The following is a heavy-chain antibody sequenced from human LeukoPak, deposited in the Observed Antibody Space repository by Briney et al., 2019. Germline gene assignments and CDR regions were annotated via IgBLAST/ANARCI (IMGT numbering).Heavy chain of an antibody. CDR1: EFTFSSYS. J-gene: IGHJ6*02. V-gene: IGHV3-21*01. D-gene: IGHD2-2*01. Sequence: GGSLRLSCAASEFTFSSYSMNWVRQAPGKGLEWVSSISSSSSYIYYADSVKGRFTISRGNAKNSLYLQINSLRAEDTAVYYCARDGGYCSSTSCYGRYGMDVWGQGTTVTVSS. CDR2: ISSSSSYI. CDR3: ARDGGYCSSTSCYGRYGMDV.